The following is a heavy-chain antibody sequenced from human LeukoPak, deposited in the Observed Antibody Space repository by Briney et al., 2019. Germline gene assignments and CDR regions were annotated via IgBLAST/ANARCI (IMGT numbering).Heavy chain of an antibody. CDR2: INPNSGGT. CDR1: RYTFTGYY. CDR3: ARDHSGYDQFDY. V-gene: IGHV1-2*06. J-gene: IGHJ4*02. Sequence: GASVKVSCKASRYTFTGYYMHWVRQAPGQGLEWMGRINPNSGGTNYAQKFQGRVTMTRDTSISTAYMELSRLRSDDTAVYYCARDHSGYDQFDYWGQGTLVTVSS. D-gene: IGHD5-12*01.